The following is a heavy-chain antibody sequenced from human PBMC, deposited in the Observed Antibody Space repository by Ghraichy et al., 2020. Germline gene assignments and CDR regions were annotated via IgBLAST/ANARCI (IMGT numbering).Heavy chain of an antibody. J-gene: IGHJ4*02. CDR3: AQIFDYGDYHRYFDY. CDR1: GYIFTGYY. V-gene: IGHV1-2*02. Sequence: ASVKVSCKASGYIFTGYYMHWVRQAPGQGLEWMGWINPNSGGTNYAQKFQGRVTMTRDTSISTAYMELSRLRSDDTAVYYCAQIFDYGDYHRYFDYWGQGSLVTVSS. D-gene: IGHD4-17*01. CDR2: INPNSGGT.